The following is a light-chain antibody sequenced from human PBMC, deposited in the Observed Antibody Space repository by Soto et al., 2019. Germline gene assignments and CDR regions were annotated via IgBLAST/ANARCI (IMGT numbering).Light chain of an antibody. CDR3: HQSYSAPPST. CDR2: AAS. Sequence: DIQMTQSPSSLSASVGDRVTITCRASQSLRSYINWYQQKPEKAPKRLIYAASSLQSGVPSRFISSGSGTDFTITISSLQPEDFATYYCHQSYSAPPSTIGQGTKLEIK. CDR1: QSLRSY. J-gene: IGKJ2*01. V-gene: IGKV1-39*01.